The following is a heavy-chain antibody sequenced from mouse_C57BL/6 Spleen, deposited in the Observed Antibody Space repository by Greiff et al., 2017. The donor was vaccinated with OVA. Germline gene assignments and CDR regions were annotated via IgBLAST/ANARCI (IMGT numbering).Heavy chain of an antibody. J-gene: IGHJ3*01. D-gene: IGHD1-1*01. CDR3: ARDYYGSSLSWCAY. Sequence: VQLQQSGPELVKPGASVKISCKASGYAFSSSWMNWVKQRPGKGLEWIGRIYPGDGDTNYNGKFKGKATLTADKSSSTAYRQLSSLTSEDSAVYFCARDYYGSSLSWCAYWGQGTLVTVSA. CDR2: IYPGDGDT. CDR1: GYAFSSSW. V-gene: IGHV1-82*01.